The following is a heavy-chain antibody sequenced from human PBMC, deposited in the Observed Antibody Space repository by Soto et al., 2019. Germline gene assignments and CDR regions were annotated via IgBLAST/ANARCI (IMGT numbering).Heavy chain of an antibody. CDR1: GGSISSSSYY. D-gene: IGHD2-15*01. CDR2: IYYSGST. J-gene: IGHJ1*01. Sequence: QLQLQESGPGLVKPSETLSLTCTVSGGSISSSSYYWGWIRQPPGKGLEWIGSIYYSGSTYYNPSLKSRVTISVDTSKNQFSLKLSAVTAADTAVYYCAVGYCSGGSCYGGYFQHWGQGTLVTVSS. V-gene: IGHV4-39*01. CDR3: AVGYCSGGSCYGGYFQH.